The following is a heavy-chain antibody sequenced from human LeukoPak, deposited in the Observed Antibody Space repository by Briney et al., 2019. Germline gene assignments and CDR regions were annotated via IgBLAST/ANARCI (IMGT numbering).Heavy chain of an antibody. CDR1: GYTFTAYY. Sequence: GASVKVSCKASGYTFTAYYIHWVRQAPGHGLEWMGWINPNSGGTNYAQKFQGRVTMTRDTSISTAYMELSRLRSDDTAVYYCARIFGSGWDFDYWGQGTLVTVSS. J-gene: IGHJ4*02. D-gene: IGHD6-19*01. V-gene: IGHV1-2*02. CDR2: INPNSGGT. CDR3: ARIFGSGWDFDY.